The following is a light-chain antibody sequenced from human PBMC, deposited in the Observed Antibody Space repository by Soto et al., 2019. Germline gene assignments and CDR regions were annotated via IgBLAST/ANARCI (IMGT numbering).Light chain of an antibody. Sequence: EMVMTQSPATLSVSPGERVTLSCRASESVHRNLAGYQQKPGQGPSLLVYYASTRATGVPDRLTGSGSGTEFTLTIRRLQSEDFGVYHCQHYSNWPPTFGPGTKVEIK. J-gene: IGKJ3*01. V-gene: IGKV3-15*01. CDR2: YAS. CDR1: ESVHRN. CDR3: QHYSNWPPT.